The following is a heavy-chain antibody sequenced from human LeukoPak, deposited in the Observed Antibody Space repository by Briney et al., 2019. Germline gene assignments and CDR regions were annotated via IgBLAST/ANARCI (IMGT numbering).Heavy chain of an antibody. D-gene: IGHD3-22*01. CDR1: GYTFTGYY. V-gene: IGHV1-2*02. CDR3: ARRRIYYYDSSGYLGY. Sequence: ASVKVSCKASGYTFTGYYMHWVRQAPGQGLEWMGWINPNSGGTNYAQKFQGRVTMTRDTSISTAYMELSRLRSDDTAVYYCARRRIYYYDSSGYLGYWGQGTLVTVSS. J-gene: IGHJ4*02. CDR2: INPNSGGT.